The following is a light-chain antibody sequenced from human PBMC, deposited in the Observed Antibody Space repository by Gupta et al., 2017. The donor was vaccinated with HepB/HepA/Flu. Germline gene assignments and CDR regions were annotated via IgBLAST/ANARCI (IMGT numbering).Light chain of an antibody. V-gene: IGKV1-39*01. CDR2: AAS. CDR3: KQSYSTPPYT. Sequence: DIQMTQPPSSLSASVGDRVTITCRASQSISSYLNWYQQKPGKAPKLLIYAASSLQSGVPSRFSGSGSGTDFTLTISSLQPEDFATYYCKQSYSTPPYTFGQGTKLEIK. J-gene: IGKJ2*01. CDR1: QSISSY.